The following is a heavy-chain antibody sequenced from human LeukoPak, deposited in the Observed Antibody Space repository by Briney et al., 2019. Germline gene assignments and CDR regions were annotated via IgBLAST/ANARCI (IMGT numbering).Heavy chain of an antibody. CDR1: DYSISSGYGYY. CDR3: ARVGYNWNLWFDF. D-gene: IGHD1-7*01. V-gene: IGHV4-38-2*02. J-gene: IGHJ3*01. Sequence: SETLSLTCTVSDYSISSGYGYYWGWIRQPPGKGLEWIGNIYHSGITYYNHFNSSLKSRVTISIDTSKNQFSLRPNSVTAADTAVYYCARVGYNWNLWFDFWGQGTTVTVSS. CDR2: IYHSGIT.